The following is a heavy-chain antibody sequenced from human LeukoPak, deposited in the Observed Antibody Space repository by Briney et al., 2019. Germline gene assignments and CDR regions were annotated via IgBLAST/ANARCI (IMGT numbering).Heavy chain of an antibody. CDR1: GGSFSGYY. Sequence: PSETLSLTCAVYGGSFSGYYWSWIRQPPGKGLEWIGEINHSGSTNYNPSLKSRVTISVDTSKNQFSLKLSSVTAADTAVYYCARNGPRVRGAIGRGIDYWGQGTLVTVSS. CDR2: INHSGST. V-gene: IGHV4-34*01. D-gene: IGHD3-10*01. J-gene: IGHJ4*02. CDR3: ARNGPRVRGAIGRGIDY.